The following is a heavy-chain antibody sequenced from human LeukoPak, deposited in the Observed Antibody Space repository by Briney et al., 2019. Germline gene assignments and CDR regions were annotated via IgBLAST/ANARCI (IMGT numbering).Heavy chain of an antibody. CDR1: GFTFSNYW. J-gene: IGHJ4*02. CDR3: ARPYCSGGDCYLNY. CDR2: INSDGSIT. D-gene: IGHD2-15*01. V-gene: IGHV3-74*03. Sequence: PGGSLRLSCAASGFTFSNYWMHWVRHAPGKGLVWVSRINSDGSITTYADSVKGRFTISRDNAKKTLFLQMNSLRAEGTAVYYCARPYCSGGDCYLNYWGQGTLVTVSS.